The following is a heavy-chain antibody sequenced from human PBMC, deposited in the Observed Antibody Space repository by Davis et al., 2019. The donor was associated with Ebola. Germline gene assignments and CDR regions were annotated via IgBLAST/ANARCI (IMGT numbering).Heavy chain of an antibody. J-gene: IGHJ4*02. CDR1: GFTFDDYA. CDR3: ARDKGVGAFWSGWMEY. CDR2: ITWNGDST. Sequence: GESLKISCAASGFTFDDYAMSWVRQTPGRGLEWVSGITWNGDSTGYTDSVKGRFTISRDNSKNSLYLQMNSLRNEDTALYYCARDKGVGAFWSGWMEYWGQGTLVTVSS. V-gene: IGHV3-20*04. D-gene: IGHD3-3*01.